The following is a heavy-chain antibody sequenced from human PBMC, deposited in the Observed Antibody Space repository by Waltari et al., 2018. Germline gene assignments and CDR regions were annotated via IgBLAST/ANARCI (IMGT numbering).Heavy chain of an antibody. D-gene: IGHD3-3*01. CDR1: GFSVSSSF. V-gene: IGHV3-53*01. J-gene: IGHJ3*01. CDR2: IYSAVAT. CDR3: AKDVVGYTWDEGVDTIDV. Sequence: EIELVESGGGLSPSGGSLKLSCAASGFSVSSSFMTWVRRAPGKGLECVAIIYSAVATYYSQSVRCRFLIARDNSKNILYLRMDDLTAEDTAVYYCAKDVVGYTWDEGVDTIDVWGQGAEVVVSS.